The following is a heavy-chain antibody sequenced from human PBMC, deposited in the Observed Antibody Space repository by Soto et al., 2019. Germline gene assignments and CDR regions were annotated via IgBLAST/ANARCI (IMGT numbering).Heavy chain of an antibody. CDR1: GFTFSSYG. J-gene: IGHJ6*02. D-gene: IGHD2-2*01. V-gene: IGHV3-30*18. CDR2: ISYDGSNK. Sequence: GGSLRLSCAASGFTFSSYGMHWVRQAPGKGLEWVAVISYDGSNKYYADSVKGRFTISIDNSKNTPYLQMNSLRADDTAVYYCAKDRDIVVVPAAMPYYYYGMDVWGQGTTVTVSS. CDR3: AKDRDIVVVPAAMPYYYYGMDV.